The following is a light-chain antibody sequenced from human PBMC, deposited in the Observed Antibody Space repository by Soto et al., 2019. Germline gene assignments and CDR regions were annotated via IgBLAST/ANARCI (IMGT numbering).Light chain of an antibody. Sequence: EIVLMQSPGTLSLSPGERATLSCRASQTLRRTYLAWYQQKPGQAPRVLIYGASKRATGTPDRFSGSGSGTDFSLIISRLEPEDSAVYYCHQYDNAPLTYGQGTKMEIK. V-gene: IGKV3-20*01. CDR1: QTLRRTY. CDR3: HQYDNAPLT. CDR2: GAS. J-gene: IGKJ2*01.